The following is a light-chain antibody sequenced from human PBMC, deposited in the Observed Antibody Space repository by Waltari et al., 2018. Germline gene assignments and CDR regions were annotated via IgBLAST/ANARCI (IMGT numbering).Light chain of an antibody. V-gene: IGKV1-16*01. J-gene: IGKJ1*01. Sequence: DIQMTQSPSSLSASVGDTVTITCRASQGISNYVAWYQQKPLKAPKPLIFYASRLENGVPSRFTGSGSGTDVTLTITSLQTEDLATYYCQQHHTYPWTFGQGTKV. CDR2: YAS. CDR3: QQHHTYPWT. CDR1: QGISNY.